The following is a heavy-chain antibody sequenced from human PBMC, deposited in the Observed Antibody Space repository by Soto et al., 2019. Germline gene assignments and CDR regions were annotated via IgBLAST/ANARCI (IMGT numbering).Heavy chain of an antibody. CDR1: GGTFSSYA. D-gene: IGHD1-26*01. J-gene: IGHJ6*02. Sequence: QVQLVQSGAEVKKPGSSVKVCCKASGGTFSSYAISWVRQAPGQGLEWMGGIIPIFGTANYAQKFQGRVTITADESTSTAYMELSSLRSEDTAVYYCARDSGSYSSYGMDVWGQGTTVTVSS. CDR3: ARDSGSYSSYGMDV. V-gene: IGHV1-69*01. CDR2: IIPIFGTA.